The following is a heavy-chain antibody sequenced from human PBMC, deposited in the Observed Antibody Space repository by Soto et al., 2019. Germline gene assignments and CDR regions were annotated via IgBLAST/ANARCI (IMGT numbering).Heavy chain of an antibody. CDR2: ISAYNGNT. J-gene: IGHJ4*02. Sequence: QVQLVQSGAEVKKPGASVKVSCKASGYTFTSYGISWVRQAPGQGLEWMGWISAYNGNTNYAQKLQGRVTMTTATSTSTAYMELRSLRSDDTAVYYCARDLSHIPRYCSSTSCYFWGGTYFDYWGQGTLVTVSS. CDR3: ARDLSHIPRYCSSTSCYFWGGTYFDY. CDR1: GYTFTSYG. D-gene: IGHD2-2*01. V-gene: IGHV1-18*01.